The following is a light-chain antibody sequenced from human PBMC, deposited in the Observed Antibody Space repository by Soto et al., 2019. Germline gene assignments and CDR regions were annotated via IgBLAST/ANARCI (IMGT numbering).Light chain of an antibody. CDR2: DAS. V-gene: IGKV1-5*01. CDR1: QSMNDW. CDR3: LRYNAFSQT. J-gene: IGKJ1*01. Sequence: DLQMTQSPSTLSASVGDRVTITCRASQSMNDWLAWYQQKPEKPPKVLIYDASSLQSGVPSRFSGSGSGTEFTLTIGSLQPDDVATYYCLRYNAFSQTFGQGTKVEI.